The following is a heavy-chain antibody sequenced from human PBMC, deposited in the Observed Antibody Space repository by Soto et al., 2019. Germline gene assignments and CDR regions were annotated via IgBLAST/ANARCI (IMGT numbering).Heavy chain of an antibody. CDR2: ISSSGSTI. D-gene: IGHD3-22*01. CDR3: GTYLDRSGYALFDY. J-gene: IGHJ4*02. V-gene: IGHV3-48*03. Sequence: EVQLVESGGGLVQPGGSLRLSCAASGFTFSSYEMNWVRQAPGKGLEWVSYISSSGSTIYYADSVKGRFTISRDNAKNSLYLQMTSLRAEDTAVYYCGTYLDRSGYALFDYWGQGTLVTVSS. CDR1: GFTFSSYE.